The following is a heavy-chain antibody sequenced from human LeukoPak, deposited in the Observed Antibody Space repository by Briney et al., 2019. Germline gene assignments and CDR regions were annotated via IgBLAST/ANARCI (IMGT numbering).Heavy chain of an antibody. J-gene: IGHJ5*02. CDR1: GYTFTSYD. CDR3: ARGLKVTIFRVVIRPTNWFDP. V-gene: IGHV1-8*01. CDR2: MNPNSGNT. D-gene: IGHD3-3*01. Sequence: GASVKVSCKASGYTFTSYDINWVRQATGQGLEWMGWMNPNSGNTGYAQKFQGRVTMTRNTSISTAYMELSSLRSEDTAVYYCARGLKVTIFRVVIRPTNWFDPWGQGTLVTVSS.